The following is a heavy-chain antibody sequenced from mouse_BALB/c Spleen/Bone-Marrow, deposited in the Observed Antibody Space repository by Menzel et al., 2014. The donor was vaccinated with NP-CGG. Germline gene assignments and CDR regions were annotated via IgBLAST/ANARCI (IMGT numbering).Heavy chain of an antibody. CDR3: ARGGNFAWFAY. Sequence: EVQGVESGGGLVQPGGSRKLSCAASGFTLSSFGTHWVRQAPEKGLEWVAYISSGSSTIYYADTVKGRFTISRDNPKNALFLQMTSLRSEDTAMYYCARGGNFAWFAYWGQGTLVTVSA. CDR2: ISSGSSTI. CDR1: GFTLSSFG. J-gene: IGHJ3*01. D-gene: IGHD2-1*01. V-gene: IGHV5-17*02.